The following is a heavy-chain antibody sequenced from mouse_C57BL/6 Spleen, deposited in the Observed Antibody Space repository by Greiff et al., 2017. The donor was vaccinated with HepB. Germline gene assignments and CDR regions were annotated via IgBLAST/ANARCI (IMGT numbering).Heavy chain of an antibody. CDR2: IYPGDGDT. Sequence: LVESGPELVKPGASVKISCKASGYAFSSSWMNWVKQRPGKGLEWIGRIYPGDGDTNYNGKFKGKATLTADKSSSTAYMQLSSLTSEDSAVYFCALGTYYSNYDAMDYWGQGTSVTVSS. J-gene: IGHJ4*01. CDR1: GYAFSSSW. D-gene: IGHD2-5*01. CDR3: ALGTYYSNYDAMDY. V-gene: IGHV1-82*01.